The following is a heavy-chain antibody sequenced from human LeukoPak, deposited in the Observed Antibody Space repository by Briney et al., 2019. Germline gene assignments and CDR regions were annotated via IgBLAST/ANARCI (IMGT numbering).Heavy chain of an antibody. V-gene: IGHV4-59*08. D-gene: IGHD6-19*01. CDR3: ARLRQSVAGLDY. Sequence: TSETLSLTCTVSGGSISSYDWSWTRQPPGKGLEWIGYIYYSGSTNYNPSLKSRVTISVDTSKNQFSLKLTSVTAADTAVYYCARLRQSVAGLDYWGQGTLVTVSS. CDR2: IYYSGST. CDR1: GGSISSYD. J-gene: IGHJ4*02.